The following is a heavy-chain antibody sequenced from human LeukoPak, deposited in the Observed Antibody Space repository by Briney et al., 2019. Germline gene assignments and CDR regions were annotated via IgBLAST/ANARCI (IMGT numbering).Heavy chain of an antibody. V-gene: IGHV1-69*13. CDR2: IIPIFGTA. CDR1: GGTFSSYA. J-gene: IGHJ6*03. CDR3: ASGPYCSSSSCYTNYYYMDV. Sequence: SVKVSCKASGGTFSSYAISWVRQAPGQGLEWMGGIIPIFGTANYAQKFQGRVTITADESTSTAYMELSSLRSEDTAVYYCASGPYCSSSSCYTNYYYMDVWGKGTTVTVSS. D-gene: IGHD2-2*02.